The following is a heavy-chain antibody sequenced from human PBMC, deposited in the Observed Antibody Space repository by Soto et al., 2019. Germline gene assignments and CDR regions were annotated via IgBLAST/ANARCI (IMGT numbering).Heavy chain of an antibody. D-gene: IGHD6-19*01. CDR2: IYYSGTT. V-gene: IGHV4-30-4*01. J-gene: IGHJ6*02. Sequence: KTSETLSLTCTVSGGSISSGDYYWSWIRQPPGKGLEWIGYIYYSGTTYYNPSLKSRVTISVDTSKNQVSLKLSSVTAADTAVYYCARDVGEQWLQGYYYYYGMDVWGQGTTVTVSS. CDR3: ARDVGEQWLQGYYYYYGMDV. CDR1: GGSISSGDYY.